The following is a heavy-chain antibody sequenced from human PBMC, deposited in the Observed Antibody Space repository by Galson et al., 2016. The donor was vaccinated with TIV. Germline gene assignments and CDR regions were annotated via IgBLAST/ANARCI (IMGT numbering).Heavy chain of an antibody. V-gene: IGHV3-23*01. CDR1: GFTFSIFA. J-gene: IGHJ6*02. D-gene: IGHD3-22*01. CDR2: ISGGGGST. CDR3: TKVPSSGFSYYYGLDV. Sequence: CAASGFTFSIFAMTWVRQAPGMGLEWVSAISGGGGSTYYADSVKGRFTVSRDNSKNTLFLQMNSLRAEDTAVYYCTKVPSSGFSYYYGLDVWGQGTTVTVSS.